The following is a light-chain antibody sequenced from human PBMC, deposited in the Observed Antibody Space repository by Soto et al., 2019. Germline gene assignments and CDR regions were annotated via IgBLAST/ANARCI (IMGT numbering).Light chain of an antibody. V-gene: IGLV2-14*03. J-gene: IGLJ2*01. CDR2: DVG. CDR3: SSYTSSSTYVV. Sequence: QSALTQPASVSGSPGQSITISCTGTNSDVGGSNFVSWYQQHPGKAPKLMIYDVGYRPSGVSNRFSGSKSGNTASLTISGLQAEDEADYYCSSYTSSSTYVVFGGGTKVTVL. CDR1: NSDVGGSNF.